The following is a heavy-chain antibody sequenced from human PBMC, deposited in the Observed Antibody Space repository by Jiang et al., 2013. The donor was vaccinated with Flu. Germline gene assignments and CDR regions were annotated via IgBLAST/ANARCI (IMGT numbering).Heavy chain of an antibody. CDR3: AKGHNWHACCWCFDL. J-gene: IGHJ2*01. D-gene: IGHD1-1*01. Sequence: GDSTYYADSVKGRFTISRDNSKNTLYLQMSSLRAEDTAVYYCAKGHNWHACCWCFDLWGRGTLVTVSS. V-gene: IGHV3-23*01. CDR2: GDST.